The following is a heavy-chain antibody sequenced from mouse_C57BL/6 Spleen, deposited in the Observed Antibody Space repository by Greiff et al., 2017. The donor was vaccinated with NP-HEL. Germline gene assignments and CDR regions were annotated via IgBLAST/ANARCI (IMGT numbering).Heavy chain of an antibody. V-gene: IGHV1-64*01. D-gene: IGHD2-3*01. J-gene: IGHJ2*01. CDR3: ARFGDDGYRY. Sequence: QVQLQQSGAELVKPGASVKLSCKASGYTFTSYWMHWVKQRPGQGLEWIGMIHPNSGSTNYNEKFKSKATLTVDKSSSTAYMQLSSLTSEDSAVYYCARFGDDGYRYWGQGTTLTVSS. CDR2: IHPNSGST. CDR1: GYTFTSYW.